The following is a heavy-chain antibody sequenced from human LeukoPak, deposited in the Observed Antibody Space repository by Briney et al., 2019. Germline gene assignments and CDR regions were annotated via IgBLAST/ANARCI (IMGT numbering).Heavy chain of an antibody. V-gene: IGHV1-8*01. Sequence: GASVKVSCKASGYTFTSYDINWVRQASGQGLEWMGWMNPNSGNTGYAQRFQGTVTMTRDMSTSTVYMELSNLRSEDTAVYYCARDQSGEWELLNGWWFDPWGQGTLVTVSS. CDR2: MNPNSGNT. J-gene: IGHJ5*02. CDR1: GYTFTSYD. D-gene: IGHD1-26*01. CDR3: ARDQSGEWELLNGWWFDP.